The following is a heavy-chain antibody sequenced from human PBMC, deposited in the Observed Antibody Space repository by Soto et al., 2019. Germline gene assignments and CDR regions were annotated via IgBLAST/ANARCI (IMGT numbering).Heavy chain of an antibody. V-gene: IGHV1-18*04. J-gene: IGHJ6*02. Sequence: GASVKVSCKASGYTFTSYGISWVRQAPGQGLEWMGWISAYNGNANYAQKLQGRVTMTTDTSTSTAYMELRSLRSDDTAVYYCARGVAVKEQLVYYYGMDVWGQGTTVTVSS. CDR3: ARGVAVKEQLVYYYGMDV. CDR2: ISAYNGNA. D-gene: IGHD6-13*01. CDR1: GYTFTSYG.